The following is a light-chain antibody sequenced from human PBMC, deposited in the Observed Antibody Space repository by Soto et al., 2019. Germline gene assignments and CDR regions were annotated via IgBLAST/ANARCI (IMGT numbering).Light chain of an antibody. Sequence: IGLTQSPATLSLSPGERATLSCMASQSVSSKLAWYQKKPGQAPRLLLYGASTRATGIPARFSGSGSGTELTLTISSLQSEDFAVYYCQQYNNWPPWTFGQGTKVDIK. V-gene: IGKV3-15*01. J-gene: IGKJ1*01. CDR1: QSVSSK. CDR3: QQYNNWPPWT. CDR2: GAS.